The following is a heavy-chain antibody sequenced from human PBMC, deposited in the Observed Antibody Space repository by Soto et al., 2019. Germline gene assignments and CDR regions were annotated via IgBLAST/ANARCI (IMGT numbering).Heavy chain of an antibody. V-gene: IGHV3-21*06. CDR1: VFTFTRYR. CDR2: ISSTTNYI. J-gene: IGHJ4*02. Sequence: PGGSLRLSCAASVFTFTRYRMNWFRQAPGKGLEWVSSISSTTNYIYYGDSMKGRFTISRDNAKNSLYLEMNSLRAEDTAVYYCARESEDLTSNFDYWGQGTLVNVSS. CDR3: ARESEDLTSNFDY.